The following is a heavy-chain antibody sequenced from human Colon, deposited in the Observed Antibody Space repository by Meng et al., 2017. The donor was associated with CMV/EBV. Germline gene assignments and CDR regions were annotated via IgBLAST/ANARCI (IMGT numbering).Heavy chain of an antibody. CDR3: VRESTSSSYDY. V-gene: IGHV3-21*06. D-gene: IGHD2-2*01. J-gene: IGHJ4*02. CDR1: GFMFSRHG. CDR2: MSYGSTYV. Sequence: GGSLRLSCAASGFMFSRHGMNWVRQAPGKGLEWIASMSYGSTYVEYADSVLGRFTITRDNAGASLYLQMDRLRVDGTAVYYCVRESTSSSYDYWGQGTLVTVSS.